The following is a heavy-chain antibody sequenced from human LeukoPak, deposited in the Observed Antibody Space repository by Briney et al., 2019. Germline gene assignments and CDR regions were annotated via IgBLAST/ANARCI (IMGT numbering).Heavy chain of an antibody. CDR3: ARAAPYSSSWYYFDY. Sequence: ASVKVSCKASGGTFSSYAISWVRQAPGQGLEWMGRIIPILGIANYAQKFQGRVTMTRDTSTSTVYMELSSLRSEDTAVYYCARAAPYSSSWYYFDYWGQGTLVTVSS. CDR2: IIPILGIA. CDR1: GGTFSSYA. V-gene: IGHV1-69*04. D-gene: IGHD6-13*01. J-gene: IGHJ4*02.